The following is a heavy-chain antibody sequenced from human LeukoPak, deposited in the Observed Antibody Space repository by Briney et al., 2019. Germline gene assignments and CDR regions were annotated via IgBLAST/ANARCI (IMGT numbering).Heavy chain of an antibody. CDR2: ISYDGSNK. Sequence: VRSLRLSCAASGFTFSSYAMHWVRQAPGKGLEWVAVISYDGSNKYYADSVKGRFTISRDNSKNTLYLQMNSLRAEDTAVYYCARGPYTLLTVGGLFDYWGQGTLVTVSS. CDR1: GFTFSSYA. J-gene: IGHJ4*02. CDR3: ARGPYTLLTVGGLFDY. V-gene: IGHV3-30*04. D-gene: IGHD2-2*02.